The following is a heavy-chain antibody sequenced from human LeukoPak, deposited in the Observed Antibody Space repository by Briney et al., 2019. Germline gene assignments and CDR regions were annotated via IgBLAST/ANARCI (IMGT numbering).Heavy chain of an antibody. CDR3: ARGGRYYDFWSGEHPNWFDP. CDR2: IYYSGST. Sequence: SETLSLTCTVSGGSISSYYWSWIRQPPGKGLEWIGYIYYSGSTNYNPSLKSRVTTSVDTSKNQFSLKLSSVTAADTAVYYCARGGRYYDFWSGEHPNWFDPWGQGTLVTVSS. D-gene: IGHD3-3*01. CDR1: GGSISSYY. J-gene: IGHJ5*02. V-gene: IGHV4-59*01.